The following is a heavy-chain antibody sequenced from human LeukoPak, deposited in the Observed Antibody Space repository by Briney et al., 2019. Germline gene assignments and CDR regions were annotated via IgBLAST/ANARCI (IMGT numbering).Heavy chain of an antibody. V-gene: IGHV3-11*04. CDR3: ARDVYCSSTSCPNDY. Sequence: GGSLRLSCAASGFTFSDHCMSWIRQAAGKGLEWVSYISSSGNTTYYADSVKGRFTISRDNAKNSLYLQMNSLRAEDTAVYYCARDVYCSSTSCPNDYWGQGTLVTVSS. D-gene: IGHD2-2*01. CDR2: ISSSGNTT. J-gene: IGHJ4*02. CDR1: GFTFSDHC.